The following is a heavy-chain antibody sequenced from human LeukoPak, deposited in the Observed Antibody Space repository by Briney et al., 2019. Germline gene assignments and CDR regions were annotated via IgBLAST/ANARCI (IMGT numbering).Heavy chain of an antibody. V-gene: IGHV4-61*03. CDR3: ATYYVGVGGRGL. CDR2: NGNA. Sequence: PSETLSLTCIVSGGSVSSDIYHWSWIRQAPGKGLEWIGHNGNANYNPSLQSRVTISIDTSKNHFTLSLNSVTAADTAVYYCATYYVGVGGRGLWGPGTLVTVSS. D-gene: IGHD2-21*01. CDR1: GGSVSSDIYH. J-gene: IGHJ4*02.